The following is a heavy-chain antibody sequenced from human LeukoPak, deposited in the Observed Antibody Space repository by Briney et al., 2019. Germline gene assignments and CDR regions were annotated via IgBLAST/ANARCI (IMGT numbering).Heavy chain of an antibody. CDR2: INPSGGST. J-gene: IGHJ3*02. CDR1: GYTFSNYY. Sequence: GASVKVSCKASGYTFSNYYIHWVRQAPGQGLEWMGIINPSGGSTSYAQKFQGRVTMTRDTSTSTAYMELSSLRSEDTAVYYCAGQGYCSSTSCPTDDAFDIWGQGTMVTVSS. D-gene: IGHD2-2*01. CDR3: AGQGYCSSTSCPTDDAFDI. V-gene: IGHV1-46*01.